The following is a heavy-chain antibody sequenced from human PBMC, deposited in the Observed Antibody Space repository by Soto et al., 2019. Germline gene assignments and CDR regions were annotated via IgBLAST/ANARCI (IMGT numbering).Heavy chain of an antibody. CDR2: INAGNGNT. V-gene: IGHV1-3*01. Sequence: ASVKVSCKASGYTFTSYAMHWVRQAPGQRLEGMGWINAGNGNTKYSQKFQGRVTITRDTSASTAYMELSSLRSEDTAVYYCAREHGYYDSSGYYSGAYAFDIWGQGTMVTVSS. CDR1: GYTFTSYA. J-gene: IGHJ3*02. D-gene: IGHD3-22*01. CDR3: AREHGYYDSSGYYSGAYAFDI.